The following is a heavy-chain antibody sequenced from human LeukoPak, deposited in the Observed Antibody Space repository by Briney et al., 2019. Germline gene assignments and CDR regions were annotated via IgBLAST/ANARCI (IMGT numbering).Heavy chain of an antibody. J-gene: IGHJ4*02. CDR1: GFTFSSYW. CDR3: AKDEGSSSWYETHPAFDY. V-gene: IGHV3-7*01. D-gene: IGHD6-13*01. Sequence: GGSLRLSCAASGFTFSSYWMSWVRQAPGKGLEWVANIKQDGSERYYVDSVKGRFTISRDNAKNSLYLQMNSLRAEDTAVYYCAKDEGSSSWYETHPAFDYWGQGTLVTVSS. CDR2: IKQDGSER.